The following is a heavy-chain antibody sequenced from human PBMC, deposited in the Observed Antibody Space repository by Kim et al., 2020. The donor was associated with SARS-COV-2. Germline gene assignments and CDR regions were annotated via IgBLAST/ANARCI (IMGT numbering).Heavy chain of an antibody. V-gene: IGHV3-33*01. CDR3: ARDQQLAFKGSIDY. D-gene: IGHD6-6*01. CDR2: IWNDGSNK. CDR1: GFTFSSYG. J-gene: IGHJ4*02. Sequence: GGSLRLSCAASGFTFSSYGMHWVRQAPGKGLEWVAYIWNDGSNKYYADSVKGRFTISRDNSKNTLYLQMNSLRAEDTAVYYCARDQQLAFKGSIDYWGQGTLVTVSS.